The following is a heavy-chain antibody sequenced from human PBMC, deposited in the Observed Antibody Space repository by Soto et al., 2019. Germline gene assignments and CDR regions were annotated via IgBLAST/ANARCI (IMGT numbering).Heavy chain of an antibody. CDR2: ISGSGGST. Sequence: PGGSLRLSCAASGFTFSSYAMSWVRQAPGKGLEWVSAISGSGGSTYYADSVKGRFTISRDNSKNTLYLQMNSLRAEDTAVYYCAKDGSDIAVAEYYYFDYWGQGTLVTVSS. CDR3: AKDGSDIAVAEYYYFDY. CDR1: GFTFSSYA. V-gene: IGHV3-23*01. J-gene: IGHJ4*02. D-gene: IGHD6-19*01.